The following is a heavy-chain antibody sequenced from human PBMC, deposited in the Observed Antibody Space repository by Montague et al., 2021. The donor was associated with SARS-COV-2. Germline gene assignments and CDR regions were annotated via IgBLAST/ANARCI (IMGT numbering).Heavy chain of an antibody. CDR1: GGSLNNYF. V-gene: IGHV4-59*08. J-gene: IGHJ4*02. CDR3: ARVDSSGPGEY. CDR2: ISDSGST. D-gene: IGHD3-22*01. Sequence: SETLSLTCTVSGGSLNNYFWSWIRQPPGKGLEWVGYISDSGSTKYNPSLQNRVTISVDTARNQFSLKLLSVTAADTALYYCARVDSSGPGEYWGQGILVSVSS.